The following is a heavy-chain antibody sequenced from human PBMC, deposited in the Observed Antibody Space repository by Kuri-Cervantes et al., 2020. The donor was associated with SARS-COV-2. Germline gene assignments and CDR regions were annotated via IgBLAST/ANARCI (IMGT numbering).Heavy chain of an antibody. CDR3: AGSSGWYTYYYYGMDV. D-gene: IGHD6-19*01. CDR1: GDSISSGGHY. V-gene: IGHV4-31*02. J-gene: IGHJ6*02. CDR2: IYYRGST. Sequence: GDSISSGGHYWSWIRQLPGKGLEWIGYIYYRGSTYYNPSLKSRVSISADPSKNQFSLKLSSVTAADTAVYYCAGSSGWYTYYYYGMDVWGQGTTVTVSS.